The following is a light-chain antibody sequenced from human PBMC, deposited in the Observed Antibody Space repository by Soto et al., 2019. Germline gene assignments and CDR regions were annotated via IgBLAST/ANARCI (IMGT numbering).Light chain of an antibody. J-gene: IGKJ1*01. CDR2: DAS. Sequence: DIQMTQSPSSVSASVGDRVTITCRASQGISTWLAWYQQKPGKAPKLLIYDASSLQSGVPSRFSGSGAGTDFTLTISSLQPEDVATYYCQHYNSYSEAFGQGTKVDIK. CDR3: QHYNSYSEA. V-gene: IGKV1D-12*01. CDR1: QGISTW.